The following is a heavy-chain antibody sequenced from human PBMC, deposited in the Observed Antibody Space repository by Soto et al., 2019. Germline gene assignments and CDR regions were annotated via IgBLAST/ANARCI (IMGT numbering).Heavy chain of an antibody. Sequence: GGSLRLSCAASGFTFSSYGMHWVRQAPGKGLEWVAVIWYDGSNKYYADSVKGRFTISRDNSKNTLYLQMNSLRAEDTAVYYCARFHVSSGRYAFDYWGQGTLVTVSS. J-gene: IGHJ4*02. D-gene: IGHD6-19*01. CDR1: GFTFSSYG. CDR3: ARFHVSSGRYAFDY. CDR2: IWYDGSNK. V-gene: IGHV3-33*01.